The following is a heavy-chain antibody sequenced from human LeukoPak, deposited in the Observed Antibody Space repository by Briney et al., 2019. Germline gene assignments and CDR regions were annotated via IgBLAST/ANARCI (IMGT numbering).Heavy chain of an antibody. CDR3: ARRLVTAGITDFFDS. D-gene: IGHD2-2*01. V-gene: IGHV3-23*01. CDR1: GFTFSDYS. Sequence: GGSLRLSCTASGFTFSDYSMSWVRQAPGAGLEWVSAISPAGDSTTDADSVKGRFTISRDNSKSTLYLQMNGLTAGDTALYYCARRLVTAGITDFFDSWGQGTLVSVSS. CDR2: ISPAGDST. J-gene: IGHJ4*02.